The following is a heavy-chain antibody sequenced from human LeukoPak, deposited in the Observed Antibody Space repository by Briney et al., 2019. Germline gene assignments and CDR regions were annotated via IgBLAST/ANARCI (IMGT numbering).Heavy chain of an antibody. V-gene: IGHV3-7*01. D-gene: IGHD1-14*01. CDR2: IKQDGSDK. Sequence: GDSLRLSCAASGFNFTKYWMTWVRQAPGKGLEWVGNIKQDGSDKNYMDSVKGRFTISRDNTKNSVYLQMSSLRAEDTAVYYCAREVWGPEYWGQGTLVTVSS. CDR3: AREVWGPEY. J-gene: IGHJ4*02. CDR1: GFNFTKYW.